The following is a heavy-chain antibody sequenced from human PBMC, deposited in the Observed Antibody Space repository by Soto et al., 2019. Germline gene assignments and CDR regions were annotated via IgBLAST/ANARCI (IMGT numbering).Heavy chain of an antibody. J-gene: IGHJ4*02. Sequence: SETLSLTCTVSGGSISSYYWSWIRQPPGKGLEWIGYIYYSGSTNYNPSPKSRVTISVDTSKNQFSLKLSSVTAADTAVYYCASAYGGYADYWGQGALVTVSS. CDR2: IYYSGST. CDR3: ASAYGGYADY. CDR1: GGSISSYY. V-gene: IGHV4-59*01. D-gene: IGHD5-12*01.